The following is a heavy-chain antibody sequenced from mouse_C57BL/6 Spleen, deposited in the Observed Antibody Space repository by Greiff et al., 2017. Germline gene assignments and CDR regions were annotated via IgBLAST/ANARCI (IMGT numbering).Heavy chain of an antibody. V-gene: IGHV1-15*01. CDR3: TTTPWFAY. J-gene: IGHJ3*01. CDR1: GYTFTDYE. CDR2: IDPETGGT. Sequence: VQLQQSGAELVRPGASVTLSCKASGYTFTDYEMHWVKQTPVHGLEWIGAIDPETGGTAYNQKFKGKAILTADKASSTAYMELRSLTSEDSAVYSCTTTPWFAYWGQGTLVTVSA. D-gene: IGHD6-1*01.